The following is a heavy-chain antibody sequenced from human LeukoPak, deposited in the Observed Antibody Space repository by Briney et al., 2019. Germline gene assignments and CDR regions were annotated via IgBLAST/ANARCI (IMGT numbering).Heavy chain of an antibody. CDR2: IKQDESDK. D-gene: IGHD1-26*01. CDR1: GFTFSTYW. Sequence: PGGSLRLPCSASGFTFSTYWMAWVRQAPGKGLEWVANIKQDESDKNYVDSVKGRFTISRDNAKNSLYLQMNSLRAEDTAVYYCARDSLGSLDYWGQGILVTVSS. CDR3: ARDSLGSLDY. J-gene: IGHJ4*02. V-gene: IGHV3-7*01.